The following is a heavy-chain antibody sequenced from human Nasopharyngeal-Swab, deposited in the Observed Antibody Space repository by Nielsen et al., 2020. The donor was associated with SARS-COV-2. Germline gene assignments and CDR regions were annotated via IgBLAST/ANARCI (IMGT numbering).Heavy chain of an antibody. Sequence: ASVKVSCKASGYTFTSYGISWVRQAPGQGLEWMGWISAYNGNTNYAQKLQGRVTITRDTSASTAYMELSSLRSEDTAVYYCARDFYCSSTSCYRIYYYYYYMDVWGKGTTVTVSS. CDR2: ISAYNGNT. V-gene: IGHV1-18*01. CDR3: ARDFYCSSTSCYRIYYYYYYMDV. D-gene: IGHD2-2*02. CDR1: GYTFTSYG. J-gene: IGHJ6*03.